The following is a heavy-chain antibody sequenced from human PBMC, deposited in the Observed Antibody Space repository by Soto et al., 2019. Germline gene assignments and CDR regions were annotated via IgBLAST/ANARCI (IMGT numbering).Heavy chain of an antibody. CDR1: GFTFDDYA. CDR3: AKGGLPFYYYYYYMDV. V-gene: IGHV3-9*01. D-gene: IGHD5-18*01. J-gene: IGHJ6*03. Sequence: GGSLRLSCAASGFTFDDYAMHWVRQAPGKGLEWVSGISWNSGSIGYADSVKGRFTISRDNAKNSLYLQMNSLRAEDTALYYCAKGGLPFYYYYYYMDVWGKGTTVTVSS. CDR2: ISWNSGSI.